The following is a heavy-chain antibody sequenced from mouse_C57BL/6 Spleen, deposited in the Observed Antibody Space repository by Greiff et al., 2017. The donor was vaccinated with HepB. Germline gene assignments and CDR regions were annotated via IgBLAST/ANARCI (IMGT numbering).Heavy chain of an antibody. CDR2: INPNNGGT. D-gene: IGHD1-1*01. CDR3: ARCGSSYSRYFDV. V-gene: IGHV1-26*01. J-gene: IGHJ1*03. Sequence: EVQLQQSGPELVKPGASVKISCKASGYTFTDYYMNWVKQSHGKSLEWIGDINPNNGGTSYNQKFKGKATLTVDKSSSTAYMELRSLTSEDSAVYYCARCGSSYSRYFDVWGTGTTVTVSS. CDR1: GYTFTDYY.